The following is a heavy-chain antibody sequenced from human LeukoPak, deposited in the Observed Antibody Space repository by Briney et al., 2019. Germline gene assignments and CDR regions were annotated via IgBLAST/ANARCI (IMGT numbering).Heavy chain of an antibody. CDR2: IIPIFGTA. J-gene: IGHJ5*02. V-gene: IGHV1-69*05. CDR3: ARGIFCSSTSCYGGWFDP. D-gene: IGHD2-2*01. CDR1: GGTFSSYA. Sequence: SVKVSCKASGGTFSSYAISWVRQAPGQGLEWMGRIIPIFGTANYAQKFQGRVTITTDKSTSTAYMELSSLRSEDTAVYYCARGIFCSSTSCYGGWFDPWGQGTLVTVSS.